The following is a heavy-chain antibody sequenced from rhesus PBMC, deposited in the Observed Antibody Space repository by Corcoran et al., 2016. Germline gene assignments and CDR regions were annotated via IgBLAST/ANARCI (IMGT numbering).Heavy chain of an antibody. CDR1: GGSISGYYY. V-gene: IGHV4S14*01. Sequence: QVQLQESGPGLVKPSETLSLTCAVSGGSISGYYYWSWIRQPPGKGLEWIGGIYGSVGSNYLNPSLKSRVTLSVDTSNTQFSLKLSSVTAADTAVYYCASATGDFDYWGQGVLVTVSS. CDR2: IYGSVGSN. CDR3: ASATGDFDY. J-gene: IGHJ4*01.